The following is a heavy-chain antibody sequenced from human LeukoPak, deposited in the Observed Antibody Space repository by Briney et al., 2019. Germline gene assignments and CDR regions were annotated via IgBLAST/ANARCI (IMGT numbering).Heavy chain of an antibody. V-gene: IGHV3-30*18. D-gene: IGHD2-8*01. CDR3: AKLPFTNAAPDGY. CDR1: GFTFSSYG. Sequence: PGGSLRLSCAASGFTFSSYGMHWVRQAPGKGLEWVAVISYDGSNKYYADSVKGRFTISRDNSKNTLYLQMNSLRAEGTAVYYCAKLPFTNAAPDGYWGQGTLVTVSS. J-gene: IGHJ4*02. CDR2: ISYDGSNK.